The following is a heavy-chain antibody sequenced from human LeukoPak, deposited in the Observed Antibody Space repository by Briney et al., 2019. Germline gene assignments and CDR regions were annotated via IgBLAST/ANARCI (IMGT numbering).Heavy chain of an antibody. J-gene: IGHJ4*02. CDR3: AQDTYYFDY. CDR1: GFTFSSYA. Sequence: GGSLRLSCAASGFTFSSYAMSWVRQAPGKGLEWVSTISGSGNRTYYAKSVKGRFTLSRDKSTSLVYLQMSSLRVEETAVYYCAQDTYYFDYWGQGVLVTVSS. CDR2: ISGSGNRT. V-gene: IGHV3-23*01.